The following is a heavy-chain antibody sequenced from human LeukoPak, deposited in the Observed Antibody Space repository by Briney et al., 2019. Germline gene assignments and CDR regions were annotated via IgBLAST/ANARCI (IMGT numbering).Heavy chain of an antibody. J-gene: IGHJ4*02. CDR1: GFTFSSYG. CDR3: VPVPAADVDY. D-gene: IGHD2-2*01. V-gene: IGHV3-30*03. Sequence: PGGSLRLSCAASGFTFSSYGMHWVRQAPGKGLEWVAVISYDGSNKYYADSVKGRFTISRDNSKNTLYLQMNSLRAEDTAVYYCVPVPAADVDYWGQGTLVTVSS. CDR2: ISYDGSNK.